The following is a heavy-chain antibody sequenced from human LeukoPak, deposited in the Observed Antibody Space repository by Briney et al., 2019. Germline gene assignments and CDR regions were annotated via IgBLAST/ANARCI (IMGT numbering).Heavy chain of an antibody. Sequence: KPSEPLSLTCTVSGGSISSYYWSWIRQPPGKGLEWIGYIYYSGSTNYNPSLKSRVTISVDTSKNQFSLKLSSVTAADTAVYYCARVGGSSGYYWDYWGQGTLVTVSS. J-gene: IGHJ4*02. CDR1: GGSISSYY. CDR2: IYYSGST. V-gene: IGHV4-59*01. D-gene: IGHD3-22*01. CDR3: ARVGGSSGYYWDY.